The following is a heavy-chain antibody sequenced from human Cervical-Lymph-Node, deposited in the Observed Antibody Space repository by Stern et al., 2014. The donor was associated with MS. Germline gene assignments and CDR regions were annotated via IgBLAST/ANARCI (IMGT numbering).Heavy chain of an antibody. V-gene: IGHV3-66*02. CDR1: GFSVRTYY. CDR2: LYNDGTT. D-gene: IGHD3-22*01. CDR3: ARDHLALFYDNSGQIAFDI. Sequence: EMQLVESGGGLVQPGGSLRLSCAASGFSVRTYYMHWVRQAPGKGLEWVSALYNDGTTYYADSLKGRFTISRDSSKNTLYLQMNSLRAEDTAVYYCARDHLALFYDNSGQIAFDIWGQGTVVTVSS. J-gene: IGHJ3*02.